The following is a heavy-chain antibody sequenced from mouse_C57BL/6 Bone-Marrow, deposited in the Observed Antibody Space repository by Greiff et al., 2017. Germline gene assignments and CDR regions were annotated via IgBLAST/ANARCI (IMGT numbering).Heavy chain of an antibody. V-gene: IGHV1-64*01. CDR2: IHPNSGST. Sequence: QVQLQQPGAELVKPGASVKLSCKASGYTFTSYWMHWVKQRPGQGLEWIGMIHPNSGSTNYNEKFKSKATLTVDKSASTAYMQHSSLTSEDSAVYYYARRATVGSFDYWGQGTTLTVSS. CDR1: GYTFTSYW. J-gene: IGHJ2*01. CDR3: ARRATVGSFDY. D-gene: IGHD1-1*01.